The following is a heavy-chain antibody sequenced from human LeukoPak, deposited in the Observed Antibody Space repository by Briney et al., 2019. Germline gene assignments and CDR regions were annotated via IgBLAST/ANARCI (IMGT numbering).Heavy chain of an antibody. D-gene: IGHD5-18*01. J-gene: IGHJ3*02. CDR2: IIPIFGTA. CDR1: GGTFSSYA. CDR3: ARGADTAMAPPSAFDI. Sequence: GASVKVSCKASGGTFSSYAISWVRQAPGQGLEWMGGIIPIFGTANYAQKFQGRVTITADESTSTAYMELSSLRSEDTAVYYCARGADTAMAPPSAFDIWGQGTMVTVSS. V-gene: IGHV1-69*13.